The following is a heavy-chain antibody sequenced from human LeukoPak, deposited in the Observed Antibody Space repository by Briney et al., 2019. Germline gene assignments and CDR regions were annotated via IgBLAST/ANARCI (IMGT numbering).Heavy chain of an antibody. CDR1: GFTLSKYW. D-gene: IGHD5-12*01. V-gene: IGHV3-7*01. CDR3: ARVNPLVAPGALDI. Sequence: GGSLGLSCLALGFTLSKYWMTWFRQPPGKGLAWVPNKKHDGSAKYYMDSVKGRFAISRDNAKNSLYLRMNSLGAEDTAVYYCARVNPLVAPGALDIWGQGTMVAVSS. CDR2: KKHDGSAK. J-gene: IGHJ3*02.